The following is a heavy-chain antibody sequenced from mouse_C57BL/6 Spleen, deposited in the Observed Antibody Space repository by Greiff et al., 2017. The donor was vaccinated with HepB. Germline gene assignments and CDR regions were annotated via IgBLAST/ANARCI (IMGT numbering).Heavy chain of an antibody. V-gene: IGHV1-5*01. CDR1: GYTFTSYW. CDR3: TSGYYGSSPYYAMDY. D-gene: IGHD1-1*01. Sequence: EVKLQESGTVLARPGASVKMSCKTSGYTFTSYWMHWVKQRPGQGLEWIGAIYPGNSDTSYNQKFKGKAKLTAVTSASTAYMELSSLTNEDSAVYYCTSGYYGSSPYYAMDYWGQGTSVTVSS. CDR2: IYPGNSDT. J-gene: IGHJ4*01.